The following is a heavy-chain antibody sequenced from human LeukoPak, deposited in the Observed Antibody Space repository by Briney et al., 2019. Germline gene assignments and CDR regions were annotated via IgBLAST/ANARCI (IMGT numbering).Heavy chain of an antibody. D-gene: IGHD1-26*01. CDR3: ARDSPRVGATKRFDY. V-gene: IGHV1-18*01. Sequence: ASVKVSCKASGYTFTSYSISWVRQAPGQGLEWMGWISAYNGNTNYAQKLQGRVTMTTDTSTSTAYMELRSLRSDDTAVYYCARDSPRVGATKRFDYWGQGTLVTVSS. CDR2: ISAYNGNT. CDR1: GYTFTSYS. J-gene: IGHJ4*02.